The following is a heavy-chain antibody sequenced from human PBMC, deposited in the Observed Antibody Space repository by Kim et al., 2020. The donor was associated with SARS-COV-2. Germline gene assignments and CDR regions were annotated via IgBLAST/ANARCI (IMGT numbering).Heavy chain of an antibody. D-gene: IGHD6-13*01. J-gene: IGHJ5*02. Sequence: GGSLRLSCAASGFTFSSYGMHWVRQAPGKGLEWVAVISYDGSNKYYADSVKGRFTISRDNSKNTLYLQMNSLRAEDTAVYYCARDSSSWYNENWFDPWGQGTRVTVST. CDR1: GFTFSSYG. V-gene: IGHV3-33*05. CDR2: ISYDGSNK. CDR3: ARDSSSWYNENWFDP.